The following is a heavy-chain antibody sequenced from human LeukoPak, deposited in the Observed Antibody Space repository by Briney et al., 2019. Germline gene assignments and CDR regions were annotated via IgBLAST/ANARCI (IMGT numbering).Heavy chain of an antibody. CDR3: ARDPRDCSSTSCYYPNWFDP. V-gene: IGHV3-11*01. Sequence: AGGSLRLSCAASGFTSSDYYMSWIRQAPGKGLEWVSYISSSGSTIYYADSVKGRFTISRDNAKNSLYLQMNSLRAEDTAVYYCARDPRDCSSTSCYYPNWFDPWGQGTLVTVSS. J-gene: IGHJ5*02. CDR2: ISSSGSTI. CDR1: GFTSSDYY. D-gene: IGHD2-2*01.